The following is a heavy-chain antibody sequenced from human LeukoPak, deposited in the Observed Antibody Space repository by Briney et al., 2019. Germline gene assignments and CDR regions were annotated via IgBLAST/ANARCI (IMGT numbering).Heavy chain of an antibody. Sequence: SETLSLTCTVSGGSISSYYWSWIRQPAGKGLEWIGRIYTSGSTNYNPSLKSRVTMSVDTSTNQFSLKLSSVTAADTAVYYCARDRFLSSDYYDSSGYSEPMPSDYYYMDVWGKGTTVTVSS. CDR1: GGSISSYY. J-gene: IGHJ6*03. D-gene: IGHD3-22*01. CDR3: ARDRFLSSDYYDSSGYSEPMPSDYYYMDV. CDR2: IYTSGST. V-gene: IGHV4-4*07.